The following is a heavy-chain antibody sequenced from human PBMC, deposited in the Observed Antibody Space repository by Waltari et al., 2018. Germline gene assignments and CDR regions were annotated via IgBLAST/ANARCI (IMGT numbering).Heavy chain of an antibody. D-gene: IGHD3-3*01. CDR1: GDSISSGTYS. Sequence: QLHLQESGPGLVRPSETLSLTCTVSGDSISSGTYSWGWVRQPPGKGLEWIATIYYTGSTYYNPSLKSRVTMSVDSSKNHFSLKLSSVTAAETDVYYCARQFWNGYFDRFDFWGQGTLVTVSS. CDR2: IYYTGST. CDR3: ARQFWNGYFDRFDF. J-gene: IGHJ4*02. V-gene: IGHV4-39*07.